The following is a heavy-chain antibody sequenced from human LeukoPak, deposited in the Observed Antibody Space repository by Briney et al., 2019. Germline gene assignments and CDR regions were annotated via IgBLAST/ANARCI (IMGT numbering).Heavy chain of an antibody. CDR3: ARHRIQPPVLMDV. D-gene: IGHD5-18*01. CDR1: GGSTASSSHY. CDR2: MYYTGST. V-gene: IGHV4-39*01. Sequence: SETLSLTCTVSGGSTASSSHYWGWIRQSTGKGLEWIAIMYYTGSTYYNPSLKSRVTISVDTSKNQFSLKLSSVTAADTAVYYCARHRIQPPVLMDVWGQGTTVTVSS. J-gene: IGHJ6*02.